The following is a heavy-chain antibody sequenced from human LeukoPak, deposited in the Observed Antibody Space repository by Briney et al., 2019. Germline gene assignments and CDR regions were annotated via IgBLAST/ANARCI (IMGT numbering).Heavy chain of an antibody. CDR1: GHTFTGYY. CDR3: ARGLLRFLEWSPDY. J-gene: IGHJ4*02. Sequence: ASVKVSCKASGHTFTGYYMHWVRQAPGQGLEWMGWINPNSGGTNYAQKFQGRVTMTRDTSISTAYMELSRLRSGDTAVYYCARGLLRFLEWSPDYWGQGTLVTVSS. D-gene: IGHD3-3*01. V-gene: IGHV1-2*02. CDR2: INPNSGGT.